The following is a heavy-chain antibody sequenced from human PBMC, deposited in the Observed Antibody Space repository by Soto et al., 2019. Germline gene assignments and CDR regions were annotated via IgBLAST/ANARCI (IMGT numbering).Heavy chain of an antibody. Sequence: SETLSLTCSVSGGSISSGGYYWSWIRQHPGKGLEWIGYIYYSGSTYYNPSLKSRVTISVDTSKNQFSLKLSSVTAADTAVYYCARESKRYFDWLLSGWFDPWGQGTLVTVS. CDR3: ARESKRYFDWLLSGWFDP. V-gene: IGHV4-31*03. CDR2: IYYSGST. J-gene: IGHJ5*02. D-gene: IGHD3-9*01. CDR1: GGSISSGGYY.